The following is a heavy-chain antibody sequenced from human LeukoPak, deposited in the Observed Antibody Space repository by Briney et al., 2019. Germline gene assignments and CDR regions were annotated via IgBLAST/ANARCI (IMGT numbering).Heavy chain of an antibody. V-gene: IGHV3-7*03. CDR3: AKEEYDSGWYKWFGP. Sequence: GGSLRLSCAASGFTFSSYWMSWVRQAPGKGLEWVANIKQDGSEKYYVDSVKGRFTISRDNAKNSLYLQMNSLRVEDTAVYYCAKEEYDSGWYKWFGPWGQGTLVTVSS. D-gene: IGHD6-19*01. J-gene: IGHJ5*02. CDR2: IKQDGSEK. CDR1: GFTFSSYW.